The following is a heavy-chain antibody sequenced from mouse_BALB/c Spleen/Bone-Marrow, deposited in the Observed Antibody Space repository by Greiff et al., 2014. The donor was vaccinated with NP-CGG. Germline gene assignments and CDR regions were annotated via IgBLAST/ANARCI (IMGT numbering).Heavy chain of an antibody. CDR1: GYSFTNYW. Sequence: QVHVKQSGAELVRPGASVKLSCKASGYSFTNYWMNWMKQRPGQGLEWIGMIHPSDSETRLNQKFKDKATLTVDKSSSTAYMQLSSPTSEDSAVYYCASDDYDGPWFAYWGQGTLVTVSA. J-gene: IGHJ3*01. CDR2: IHPSDSET. V-gene: IGHV1-74*01. CDR3: ASDDYDGPWFAY. D-gene: IGHD2-4*01.